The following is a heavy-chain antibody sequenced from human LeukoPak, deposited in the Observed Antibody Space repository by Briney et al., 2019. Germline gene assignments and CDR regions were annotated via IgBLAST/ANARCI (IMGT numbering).Heavy chain of an antibody. Sequence: SETLSLTCTVSGGSISSSSYYWGWIRQPLGKGLEWIGSIYYSGSTYYNPSLKSRVTISVDTSKNQFSLKLSSVTAADTAVYYCASPASDYGDYSYWGQGTLVTVSS. J-gene: IGHJ4*02. CDR3: ASPASDYGDYSY. CDR2: IYYSGST. D-gene: IGHD4-17*01. CDR1: GGSISSSSYY. V-gene: IGHV4-39*01.